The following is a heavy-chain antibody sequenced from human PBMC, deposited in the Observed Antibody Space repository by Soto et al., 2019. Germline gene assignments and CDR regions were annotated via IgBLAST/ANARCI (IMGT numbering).Heavy chain of an antibody. V-gene: IGHV6-1*01. Sequence: SQTLSLTCAISGDSVSSNSAAWNWIRQSPSRGLEWLGRTYYRSKWYNDYAVSVKSRITINPYTSKNQFSLHLNSVTPEDTAVDYCARSIAARHRTAFYIWGQGTMVTVSS. CDR1: GDSVSSNSAA. J-gene: IGHJ3*02. CDR3: ARSIAARHRTAFYI. CDR2: TYYRSKWYN. D-gene: IGHD6-6*01.